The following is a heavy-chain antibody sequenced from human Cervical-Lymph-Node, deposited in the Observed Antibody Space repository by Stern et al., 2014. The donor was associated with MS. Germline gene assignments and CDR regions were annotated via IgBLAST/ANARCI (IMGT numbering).Heavy chain of an antibody. J-gene: IGHJ6*02. CDR3: ARMTTVVTSGFDYYYGMDV. CDR1: GFTFSRYS. V-gene: IGHV3-48*01. D-gene: IGHD4-23*01. Sequence: VQSGGSLRLSCAASGFTFSRYSLNWVRQAPGKGLEWVSYISSRSSTIYYADSVKGRFSISRDNAKNSLYLQMNSLRVEDTAVYYCARMTTVVTSGFDYYYGMDVWGQGTTVTVSS. CDR2: ISSRSSTI.